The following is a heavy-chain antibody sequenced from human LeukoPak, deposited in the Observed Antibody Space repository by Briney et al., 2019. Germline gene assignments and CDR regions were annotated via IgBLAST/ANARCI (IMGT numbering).Heavy chain of an antibody. CDR3: ATGTMVRGVLSY. J-gene: IGHJ4*02. D-gene: IGHD3-10*01. Sequence: ASVKVSCKVSGYTLTELSMHWLRQAPGKGLEWMGGFDPEDGETIYAQKFQGRVTMTEDTSTDTAYMELSSLRSEDTAVYYCATGTMVRGVLSYWGQGTLVTVSS. V-gene: IGHV1-24*01. CDR2: FDPEDGET. CDR1: GYTLTELS.